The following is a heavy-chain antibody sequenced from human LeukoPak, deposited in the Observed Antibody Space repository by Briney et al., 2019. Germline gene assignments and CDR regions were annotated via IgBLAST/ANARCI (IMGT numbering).Heavy chain of an antibody. CDR1: GGSISRYY. Sequence: SETLSLTCTVSGGSISRYYWSWIRQPPGKGLEWIGYIYYSGSTNYNPSLKSRVTISVDTSKNQFSLKLSSVTAADTAVYYCVRDRSRPNPFFDNWGQGTLVTVSS. D-gene: IGHD6-13*01. CDR2: IYYSGST. J-gene: IGHJ4*02. CDR3: VRDRSRPNPFFDN. V-gene: IGHV4-59*01.